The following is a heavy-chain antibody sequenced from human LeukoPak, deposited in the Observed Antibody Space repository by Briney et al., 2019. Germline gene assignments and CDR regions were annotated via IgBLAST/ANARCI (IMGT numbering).Heavy chain of an antibody. D-gene: IGHD4-17*01. CDR2: IYSGGST. CDR3: AGGFYGDIPYGMDV. CDR1: GFTVSSNY. Sequence: GGSLRLSCAASGFTVSSNYMSWVRQAPGKGLEWVSVIYSGGSTYYADSVKGRFTISRDNSKNTLYLQMNSLRAEDTAVYYCAGGFYGDIPYGMDVWGQGTTVTVSS. J-gene: IGHJ6*02. V-gene: IGHV3-66*01.